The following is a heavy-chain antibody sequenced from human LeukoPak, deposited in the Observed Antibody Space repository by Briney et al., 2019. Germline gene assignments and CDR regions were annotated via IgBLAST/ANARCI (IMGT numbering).Heavy chain of an antibody. CDR3: AREGAPAADTNWFDP. CDR1: GYIFTGYY. D-gene: IGHD6-13*01. V-gene: IGHV1-2*02. J-gene: IGHJ5*02. Sequence: ASVKVSCKTSGYIFTGYYMHWVRQAPGQGLEWMGWINPNNGGTNYAQKFQGRVTMTRDTSISTAYMELSRLRSDDTAVYYCAREGAPAADTNWFDPWGQGTLATVSS. CDR2: INPNNGGT.